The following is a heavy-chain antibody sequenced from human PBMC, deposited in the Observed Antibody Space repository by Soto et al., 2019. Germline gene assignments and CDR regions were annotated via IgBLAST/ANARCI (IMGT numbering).Heavy chain of an antibody. J-gene: IGHJ6*02. CDR1: GGTFSSYA. CDR3: ARERHVLRFLEWLFGYGMDV. Sequence: SVKVSCKASGGTFSSYAISWVRQAPGQGPEWMGGIIPIFGTANYAQKFQGRVTITADESTSTAYMELSSLRSEDTAVYYCARERHVLRFLEWLFGYGMDVWGQGTTVTVSS. D-gene: IGHD3-3*01. CDR2: IIPIFGTA. V-gene: IGHV1-69*13.